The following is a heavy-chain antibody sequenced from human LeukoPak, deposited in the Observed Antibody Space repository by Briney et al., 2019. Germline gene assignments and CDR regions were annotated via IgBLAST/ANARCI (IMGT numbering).Heavy chain of an antibody. J-gene: IGHJ6*03. D-gene: IGHD2-8*01. CDR1: GFTFSSYG. CDR2: ISGSGGST. Sequence: QPGGSLRLSCAASGFTFSSYGMSWVRQAPGKGLERVSAISGSGGSTYYADSVKGRFTISRDNSKNTLYLQMNSLRAEDTAVYYCAKGAFRLNYYYYMDVWGKGTTVTISS. V-gene: IGHV3-23*01. CDR3: AKGAFRLNYYYYMDV.